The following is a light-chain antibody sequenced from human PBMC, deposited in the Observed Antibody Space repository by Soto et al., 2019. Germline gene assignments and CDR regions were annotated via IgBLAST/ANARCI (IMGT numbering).Light chain of an antibody. J-gene: IGLJ1*01. CDR3: GTWDSSLSSFV. Sequence: QSVLTQPPSVSAAPGQRVTISCSGSTSNIGKNYVSWYKQVPGAAPKLFIYDNNKRPSEIPARVSASKSGTSATLGITGLQTGDEADYYCGTWDSSLSSFVFGTGTQLTVL. CDR2: DNN. V-gene: IGLV1-51*01. CDR1: TSNIGKNY.